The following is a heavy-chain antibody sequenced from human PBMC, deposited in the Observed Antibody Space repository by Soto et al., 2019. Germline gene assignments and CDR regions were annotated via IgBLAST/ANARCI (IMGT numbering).Heavy chain of an antibody. J-gene: IGHJ4*02. V-gene: IGHV3-23*01. CDR1: GFTFSSYA. D-gene: IGHD2-15*01. Sequence: GGSLRLSCAASGFTFSSYAVGWVRQGPGKGLEWVAVVSIGGSTHYADSVRGRFTISRDDSKNTLSLQMNSLTAEDTAVYFCAKRRGAGGHFDYWGQGALVTVSS. CDR2: VSIGGST. CDR3: AKRRGAGGHFDY.